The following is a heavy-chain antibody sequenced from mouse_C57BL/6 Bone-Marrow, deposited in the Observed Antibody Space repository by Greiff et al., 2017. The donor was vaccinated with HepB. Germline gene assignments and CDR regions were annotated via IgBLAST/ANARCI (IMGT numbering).Heavy chain of an antibody. CDR1: GYTFTSYG. Sequence: QLQQSGAELARPGASVKLSCKASGYTFTSYGISWVKQRTGQGLEWIGEIYPRSGNTYYNEKFKGKATLTADKSSSTAYMELRSLTSEDSAVYFCARFYDGSHYYAMDYWGQGTSVTVSS. CDR2: IYPRSGNT. CDR3: ARFYDGSHYYAMDY. J-gene: IGHJ4*01. D-gene: IGHD2-3*01. V-gene: IGHV1-81*01.